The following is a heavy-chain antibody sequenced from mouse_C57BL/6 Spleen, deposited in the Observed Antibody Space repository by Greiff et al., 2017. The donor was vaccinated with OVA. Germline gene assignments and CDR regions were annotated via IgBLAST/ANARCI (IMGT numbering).Heavy chain of an antibody. D-gene: IGHD1-1*01. Sequence: VQLEESGAELVKPGASVKLSCKASGYTFTEYTIHWVKQRSGQGLEWIGWFYPGSGSIKYNEKFKDKATLTEDKSSSTAYMELSSLTSEDSAVYFCARHEDGGSPWFAYWGQGTLVTVSA. CDR3: ARHEDGGSPWFAY. J-gene: IGHJ3*01. V-gene: IGHV1-62-2*01. CDR1: GYTFTEYT. CDR2: FYPGSGSI.